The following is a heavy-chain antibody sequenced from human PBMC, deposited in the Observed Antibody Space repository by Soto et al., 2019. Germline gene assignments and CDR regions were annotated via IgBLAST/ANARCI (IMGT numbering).Heavy chain of an antibody. CDR3: AAGFPPDF. Sequence: DLEESGGGLVQPGGSLTLSCAASGFTFSISWMNWVRQAPGKGLEWVANIKGDGSEKYYVDSVKVRFTISRDNAKNSLYLQMNSLRAEDTAVYYCAAGFPPDFWGQGTLVTVSS. CDR2: IKGDGSEK. D-gene: IGHD2-21*01. V-gene: IGHV3-7*01. CDR1: GFTFSISW. J-gene: IGHJ4*02.